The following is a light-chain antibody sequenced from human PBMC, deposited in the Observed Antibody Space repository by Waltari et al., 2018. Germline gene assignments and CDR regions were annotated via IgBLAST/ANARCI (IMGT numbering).Light chain of an antibody. CDR3: GTWDSSLRAYV. Sequence: QSVLTQPPSLSAAPGQRVTVSCSGSSPNIATNYVSWYQQFPGTAPKLLISDSDERPSGIPDRFSASKSGTSATLGITGLQTGDEADYFCGTWDSSLRAYVFGTGTEVTVL. CDR2: DSD. CDR1: SPNIATNY. V-gene: IGLV1-51*01. J-gene: IGLJ1*01.